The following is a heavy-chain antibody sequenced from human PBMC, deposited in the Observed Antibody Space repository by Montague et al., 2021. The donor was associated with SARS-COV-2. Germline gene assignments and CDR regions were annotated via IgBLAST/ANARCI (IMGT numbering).Heavy chain of an antibody. CDR2: INHSGST. V-gene: IGHV4-34*01. D-gene: IGHD3-16*02. CDR1: GGSFSGYY. CDR3: ARTGRYMITFGGVIARQSYFDD. Sequence: SETLSLTCAVYGGSFSGYYWSWIRQPPGKGLEWIGEINHSGSTNYNPSLKSRVTISVDTSKNQFSLKLSSVTAADTAVYYCARTGRYMITFGGVIARQSYFDDWGQGTLVTVSS. J-gene: IGHJ4*02.